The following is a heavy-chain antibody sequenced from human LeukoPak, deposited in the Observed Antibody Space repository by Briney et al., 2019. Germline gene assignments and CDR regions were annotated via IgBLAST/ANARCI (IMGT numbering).Heavy chain of an antibody. CDR2: INPNSGGT. Sequence: ASVKVSCKASGYTFTGYYMHCVRQAPGQGLWWMGWINPNSGGTNYAQKFQGRVTMTRDTCMSTAYMELSRLRSDDTAVYYCARYLYYYGSGSYSCFDPWGQGTLVTVSS. CDR3: ARYLYYYGSGSYSCFDP. J-gene: IGHJ5*02. D-gene: IGHD3-10*01. V-gene: IGHV1-2*02. CDR1: GYTFTGYY.